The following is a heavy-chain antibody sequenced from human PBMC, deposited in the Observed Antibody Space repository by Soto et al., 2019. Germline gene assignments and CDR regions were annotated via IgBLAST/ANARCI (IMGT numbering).Heavy chain of an antibody. CDR1: GGSISSYS. V-gene: IGHV4-59*04. CDR2: IYYSGTT. CDR3: ARGHYYYGMDV. J-gene: IGHJ6*02. Sequence: SETLSLTCTVSGGSISSYSWSWVRQPPGKGLEWIGYIYYSGTTYYTPSLKSRLTMSMDRANDHFSLNLTSVTAADTAVYFCARGHYYYGMDVWGQGITVTVSS.